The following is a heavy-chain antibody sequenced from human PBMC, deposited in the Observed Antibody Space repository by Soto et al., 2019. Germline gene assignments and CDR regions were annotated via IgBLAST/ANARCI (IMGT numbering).Heavy chain of an antibody. CDR1: GGSISSGDYY. CDR3: ARSNGGGP. V-gene: IGHV4-30-4*01. CDR2: IYDSGST. Sequence: QVQLQESGPGLVKPSQTLSLTCTVSGGSISSGDYYWSWIRQPPGKGLEWIGYIYDSGSTYYNSSLKSRVNLTLDPSKDPFSLKLTSVTAADTAVYYCARSNGGGPWGQGTLVTVSS. D-gene: IGHD4-17*01. J-gene: IGHJ5*02.